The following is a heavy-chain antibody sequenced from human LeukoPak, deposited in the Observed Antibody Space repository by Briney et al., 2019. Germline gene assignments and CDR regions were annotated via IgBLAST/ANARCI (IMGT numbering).Heavy chain of an antibody. D-gene: IGHD6-19*01. CDR2: IYTSGST. CDR1: GGSVSSIDFS. V-gene: IGHV4-61*08. CDR3: ARGTSSGWYRIDI. Sequence: SETLSLTCAVSGGSVSSIDFSWSWIRQPPGKGLEWIGRIYTSGSTNYNPSLKSRVTMSVDTSKNQFSLKLSSVTAADTAVYYCARGTSSGWYRIDIWGQGTMVTVSS. J-gene: IGHJ3*02.